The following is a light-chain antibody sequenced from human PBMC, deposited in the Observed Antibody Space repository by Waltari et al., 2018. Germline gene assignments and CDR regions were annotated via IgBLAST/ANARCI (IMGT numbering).Light chain of an antibody. CDR1: SSDIGCSNG. J-gene: IGLJ1*01. CDR2: EVS. Sequence: QSALTQPPSVSKSLGQSVTISCTGTSSDIGCSNGVPWYQQHSGTAPRLLIYEVSKRPSGVSDRFSGSKSGNTASLTISGLQAEDEADYYCGSYRSGSTYIFGAGTRLTVL. CDR3: GSYRSGSTYI. V-gene: IGLV2-18*02.